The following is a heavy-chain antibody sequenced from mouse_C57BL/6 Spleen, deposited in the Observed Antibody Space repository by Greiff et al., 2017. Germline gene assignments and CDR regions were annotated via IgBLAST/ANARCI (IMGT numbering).Heavy chain of an antibody. V-gene: IGHV1-76*01. CDR3: ARYSSGLFDY. D-gene: IGHD3-2*02. CDR1: GYTFTDYY. J-gene: IGHJ2*01. CDR2: IYPGSGNT. Sequence: QVQLKESGAELVRPGASVKLSCKASGYTFTDYYINWVKQRPGQGLEWIARIYPGSGNTYYNEKFKGKATLTAEKSSSTAYMQLSSLTSEDSAVYFCARYSSGLFDYWGQGTTLTVSS.